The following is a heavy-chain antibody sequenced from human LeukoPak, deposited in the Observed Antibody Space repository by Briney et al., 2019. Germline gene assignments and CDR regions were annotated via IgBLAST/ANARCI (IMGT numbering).Heavy chain of an antibody. J-gene: IGHJ4*02. CDR2: IYHTGST. CDR1: GGSISSYY. Sequence: SETLSLTCTVSGGSISSYYWGWIRQPPGKGLEWIGCIYHTGSTYYNPSLTSRVTISIDTSKNHFSLKLSSVTAADTAVYYCVRDRGEYYFDYWGQGTLVTVSS. CDR3: VRDRGEYYFDY. V-gene: IGHV4-59*12.